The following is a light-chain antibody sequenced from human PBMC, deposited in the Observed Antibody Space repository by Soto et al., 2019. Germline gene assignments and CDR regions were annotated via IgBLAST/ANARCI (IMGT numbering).Light chain of an antibody. CDR1: QSVSSSY. CDR2: GAS. CDR3: QQYGNSPPYT. Sequence: EIVLTQSPGTLSLSPGERATLSCRASQSVSSSYLAWYQQKPGQAPRLLIYGASSRATGFPDRFSGSGSGTDFTLTISRLEPEDFAFYYCQQYGNSPPYTFGQGTKLEIK. V-gene: IGKV3-20*01. J-gene: IGKJ2*01.